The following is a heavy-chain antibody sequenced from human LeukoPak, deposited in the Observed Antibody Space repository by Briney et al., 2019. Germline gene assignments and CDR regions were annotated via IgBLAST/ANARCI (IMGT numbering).Heavy chain of an antibody. CDR1: GYTFTGYY. J-gene: IGHJ4*02. CDR3: ARAGPMITFGGVIVHLDS. CDR2: INPNSGGT. D-gene: IGHD3-16*02. V-gene: IGHV1-2*02. Sequence: ASVKVSCKASGYTFTGYYMHWVRQAPGQGLEWMGWINPNSGGTNYAQKFQGRVTMTRDTSISTAYMELSGLRSDGTAVYFCARAGPMITFGGVIVHLDSWGQGTLVTVSS.